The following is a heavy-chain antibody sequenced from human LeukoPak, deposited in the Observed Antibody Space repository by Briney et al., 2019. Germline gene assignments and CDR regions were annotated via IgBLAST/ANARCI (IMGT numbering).Heavy chain of an antibody. CDR2: IYYSGST. Sequence: SETLSLTCTVSGGSISSGGYYWSWIRQHPGKGLEWIGYIYYSGSTYYNPSLKSRVTISVDTSKNQFSLKLSSVTAADTAVYYCARTILDYGEHYGKDVWGQGTTVTVSS. CDR1: GGSISSGGYY. CDR3: ARTILDYGEHYGKDV. V-gene: IGHV4-31*03. D-gene: IGHD4-17*01. J-gene: IGHJ6*02.